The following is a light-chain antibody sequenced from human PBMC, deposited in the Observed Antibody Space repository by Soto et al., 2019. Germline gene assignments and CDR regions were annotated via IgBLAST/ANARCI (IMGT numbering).Light chain of an antibody. CDR1: SSDVGGYNY. CDR3: SSYTSSSTPYV. J-gene: IGLJ1*01. Sequence: QSVLTQPASVSGSPGQSITISCTGTSSDVGGYNYVSWYQQHPGKAPKLMIYEVSNRPSGVSNRFSGSKSGNTASLTISGLQAEDDAVYSCSSYTSSSTPYVFRTGTKLTVL. V-gene: IGLV2-14*01. CDR2: EVS.